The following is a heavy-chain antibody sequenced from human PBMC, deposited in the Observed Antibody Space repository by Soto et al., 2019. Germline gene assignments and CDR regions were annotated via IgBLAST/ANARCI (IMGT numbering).Heavy chain of an antibody. D-gene: IGHD6-25*01. J-gene: IGHJ5*02. CDR1: GGSISSYY. V-gene: IGHV4-59*01. CDR3: ARTHGGSSGWDNWFDP. Sequence: QVQLQESGPGLVKPSETLSLTCTVSGGSISSYYWSWIRQPPGKGLEWIGYIYYSGSTNYNPSLKTRVTISVDTSKNQFSLKLSSVTAADTAVYYCARTHGGSSGWDNWFDPWGQGTLVNVSS. CDR2: IYYSGST.